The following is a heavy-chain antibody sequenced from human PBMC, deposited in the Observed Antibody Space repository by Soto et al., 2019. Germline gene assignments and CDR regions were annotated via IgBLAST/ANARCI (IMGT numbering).Heavy chain of an antibody. D-gene: IGHD3-16*01. CDR3: ARGGGYTFDY. J-gene: IGHJ4*02. CDR2: IYHSGRT. Sequence: SETLSLTCTVSGGSISNGYYYWSWVRQNPGKGLEWIGHIYHSGRTFYNPSLKSRVTISVDRSKNQFSLKLSSVTAADTAVYYCARGGGYTFDYWGQGTLVTVSS. CDR1: GGSISNGYYY. V-gene: IGHV4-30-4*08.